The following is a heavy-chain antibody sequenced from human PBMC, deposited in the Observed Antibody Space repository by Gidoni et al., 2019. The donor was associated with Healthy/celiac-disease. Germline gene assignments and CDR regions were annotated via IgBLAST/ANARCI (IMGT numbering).Heavy chain of an antibody. D-gene: IGHD6-13*01. J-gene: IGHJ5*02. V-gene: IGHV4-31*03. CDR3: ARERIIVAAAGRNWFDP. CDR2: IYYSGST. Sequence: QVQLQESGPGLVKPSQTLSLTCTVSGGSISSGGYYWSWIRQHPGKGLEWIGYIYYSGSTYYNPSLKSRVTISVDTSKNQFSLKLSSVTAADTAVYYCARERIIVAAAGRNWFDPWGQGTLVTVSS. CDR1: GGSISSGGYY.